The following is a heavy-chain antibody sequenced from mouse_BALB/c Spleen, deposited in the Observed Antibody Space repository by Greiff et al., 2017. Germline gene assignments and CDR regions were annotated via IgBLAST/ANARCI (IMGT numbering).Heavy chain of an antibody. CDR2: INPSTGYT. D-gene: IGHD1-3*01. J-gene: IGHJ1*01. V-gene: IGHV1-7*01. CDR3: AGADFCKGYFDV. Sequence: QVQLQESGAELAKPGASVKMSCKASGYTFTSYWMHWVKQRPGQGLEWIGYINPSTGYTEYNQKFKDKATLTADKSSSTAYMQLSSLTSEDSAVYDCAGADFCKGYFDVWGAGTTVTVSS. CDR1: GYTFTSYW.